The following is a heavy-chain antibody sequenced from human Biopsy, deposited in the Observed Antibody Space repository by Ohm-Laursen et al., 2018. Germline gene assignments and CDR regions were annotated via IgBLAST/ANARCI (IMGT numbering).Heavy chain of an antibody. V-gene: IGHV1-2*02. Sequence: ASVKVSCKASGYTFTSYHVHWVRQAPGQGLAWMGWINAKTGDTNYAQKFQGRVTMTRDTSISTAYVDLSSLRSDDTAVYYCTRGGYYYDSLAYYYWFDPWGQGTLVTVSS. J-gene: IGHJ5*02. D-gene: IGHD3-22*01. CDR3: TRGGYYYDSLAYYYWFDP. CDR2: INAKTGDT. CDR1: GYTFTSYH.